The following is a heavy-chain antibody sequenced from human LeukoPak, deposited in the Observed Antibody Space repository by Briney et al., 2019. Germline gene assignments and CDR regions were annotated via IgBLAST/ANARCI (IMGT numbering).Heavy chain of an antibody. Sequence: TSETLSLTCAVYGGPFSGYYWSWIRQPPGKGLEWIGEINHSGSTNYNPSLKSRVTISVDTSNNQFSLKLSSVPAADTAVYYCARGCPPFTAGTTWEPFDYWGQGTLVTVSS. J-gene: IGHJ4*02. D-gene: IGHD1-26*01. V-gene: IGHV4-34*01. CDR1: GGPFSGYY. CDR3: ARGCPPFTAGTTWEPFDY. CDR2: INHSGST.